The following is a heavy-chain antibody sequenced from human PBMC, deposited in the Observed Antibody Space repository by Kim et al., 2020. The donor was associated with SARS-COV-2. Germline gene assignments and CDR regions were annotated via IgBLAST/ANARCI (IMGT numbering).Heavy chain of an antibody. CDR2: INAGNGNT. D-gene: IGHD5-18*01. J-gene: IGHJ6*02. CDR3: ASLMPWGEYSYGLRRNYYYGMDV. V-gene: IGHV1-3*01. Sequence: ASVKVSCKASGYTFTSYAMHWVRQAPGQRLEWMGWINAGNGNTKYSQKFQGRVTITRDTSASTAYMELSSLRSEDTAVYYCASLMPWGEYSYGLRRNYYYGMDVWGQGTTVTVSS. CDR1: GYTFTSYA.